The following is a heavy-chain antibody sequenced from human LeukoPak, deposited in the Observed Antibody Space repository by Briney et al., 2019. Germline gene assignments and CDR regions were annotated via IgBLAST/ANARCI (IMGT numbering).Heavy chain of an antibody. V-gene: IGHV3-21*01. Sequence: TGGSLRLSCAASGFTFSGYSMNWVRQAPGKGLEWVSSISSSSSYIYYADSVKGQFTISRDNAKNSLYLQMNSLRAEDTAVYYCARRSSGHWFDPWGQGTLVTVSA. CDR1: GFTFSGYS. CDR2: ISSSSSYI. D-gene: IGHD3-10*01. J-gene: IGHJ5*02. CDR3: ARRSSGHWFDP.